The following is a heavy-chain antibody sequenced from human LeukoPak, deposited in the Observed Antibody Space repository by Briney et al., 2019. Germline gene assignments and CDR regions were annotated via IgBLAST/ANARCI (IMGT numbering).Heavy chain of an antibody. CDR2: IYYSGST. CDR3: ARPYSSGWYNWYFDL. D-gene: IGHD6-19*01. V-gene: IGHV4-59*08. J-gene: IGHJ2*01. Sequence: SETLSLTCTVSGGSISSYYWSWIRQPPGKGLEWIGNIYYSGSTNYNPSLKSRVTISVGTSKNQFSLKLSSVTAADTAVYYCARPYSSGWYNWYFDLWGRGTLVTVSS. CDR1: GGSISSYY.